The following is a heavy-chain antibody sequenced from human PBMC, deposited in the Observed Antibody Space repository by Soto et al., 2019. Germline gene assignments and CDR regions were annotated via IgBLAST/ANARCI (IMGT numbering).Heavy chain of an antibody. CDR2: ISGSGGST. CDR1: GFTFSSYA. D-gene: IGHD3-3*01. J-gene: IGHJ6*02. Sequence: GGSLRLSCAASGFTFSSYAMSWVRQAPGKGLEWVSAISGSGGSTYYADSVKGRFTISRDNSKNTLYLQMNSLRAEDTAVYYCAKASDFREIFGVVIKPYYYYGMDVWGQGTTVTSP. CDR3: AKASDFREIFGVVIKPYYYYGMDV. V-gene: IGHV3-23*01.